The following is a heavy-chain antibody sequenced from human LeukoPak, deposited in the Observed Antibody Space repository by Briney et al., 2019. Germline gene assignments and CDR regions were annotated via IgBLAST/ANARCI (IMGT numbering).Heavy chain of an antibody. CDR2: ISAYNGNT. Sequence: GASVKVSCKASGYTFTSYGISWVRQAPGQGLEWMGWISAYNGNTNYAQKLQGRVTMTTDTSTSTAYMELRSLRSDDTAVYYCARSDLLGYCSGGSCDYWGQGTLVTVSS. V-gene: IGHV1-18*01. CDR1: GYTFTSYG. J-gene: IGHJ4*02. CDR3: ARSDLLGYCSGGSCDY. D-gene: IGHD2-15*01.